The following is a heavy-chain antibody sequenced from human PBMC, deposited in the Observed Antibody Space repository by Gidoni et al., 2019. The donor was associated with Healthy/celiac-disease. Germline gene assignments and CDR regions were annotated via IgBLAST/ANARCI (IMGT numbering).Heavy chain of an antibody. Sequence: EVQLVQSGAEVKKPGESLRISCKGSGYSFTSYWISWVRQMPGKGLEWMGRIDLSDSYTNYSPSFQGHVTISADKSISTAYLQWSSLKASDTAMYYCASSPLYDSSGYHFDYWGQGTLVTVSS. CDR1: GYSFTSYW. CDR2: IDLSDSYT. J-gene: IGHJ4*02. V-gene: IGHV5-10-1*03. D-gene: IGHD3-22*01. CDR3: ASSPLYDSSGYHFDY.